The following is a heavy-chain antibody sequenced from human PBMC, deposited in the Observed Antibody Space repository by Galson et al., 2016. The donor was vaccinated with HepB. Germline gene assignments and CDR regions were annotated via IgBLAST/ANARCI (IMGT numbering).Heavy chain of an antibody. CDR3: ARGQRQTEYYYSLDV. V-gene: IGHV1-2*06. D-gene: IGHD2-21*02. CDR1: GYTFTGYYF. CDR2: INPKTGDT. Sequence: SVKVSCKASGYTFTGYYFMYWVRQAPGQGLEWIGRINPKTGDTNYAQKFQGRVTMTRDTSISTAYMDLTRLTDEDTAIYYCARGQRQTEYYYSLDVWGKGTTVTVSP. J-gene: IGHJ6*04.